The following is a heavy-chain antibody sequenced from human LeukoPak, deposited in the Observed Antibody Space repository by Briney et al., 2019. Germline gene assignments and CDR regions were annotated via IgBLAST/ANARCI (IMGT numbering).Heavy chain of an antibody. CDR1: GGSISSSSYY. V-gene: IGHV4-39*07. J-gene: IGHJ6*03. D-gene: IGHD6-19*01. Sequence: SETLSLTCTVSGGSISSSSYYWGWIRQPPGKGLEWIGSMYYSGSTYYNPSLKSRVTMSVDTSKNQFSLKLSSVTAADTAVYYCARVAVAGNYYYYMDVWGKGTTVTISS. CDR3: ARVAVAGNYYYYMDV. CDR2: MYYSGST.